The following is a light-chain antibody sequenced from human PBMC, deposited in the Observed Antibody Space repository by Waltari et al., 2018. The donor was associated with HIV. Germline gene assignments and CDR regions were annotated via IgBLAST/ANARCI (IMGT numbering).Light chain of an antibody. V-gene: IGLV2-11*01. CDR3: CSFAGSYTWL. Sequence: QSALTQPRSVSGSPGQSVTISCTGTSSDVGGYNYVSWYQQLPGKAPKLMIYDLTERPSGVPDRFSGSKSGNTASLTISGLQDEDEADYYCCSFAGSYTWLFGGGTKLTVL. CDR2: DLT. CDR1: SSDVGGYNY. J-gene: IGLJ2*01.